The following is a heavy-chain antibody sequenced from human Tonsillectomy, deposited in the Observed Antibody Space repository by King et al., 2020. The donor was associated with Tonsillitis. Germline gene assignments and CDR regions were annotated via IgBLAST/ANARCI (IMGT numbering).Heavy chain of an antibody. V-gene: IGHV4-4*07. CDR3: ARNSGSPLSPIDY. J-gene: IGHJ4*02. D-gene: IGHD1-26*01. CDR1: GGSISSYY. Sequence: QLQESGPGLVKPSETLSLTCTVSGGSISSYYWSWIRQPVGQGLEWIGRIYTSGSTNYTPSLKSRVTMSVDTSKNQFSLKLSSVTAADTAVYYCARNSGSPLSPIDYWGQGTLVTVSS. CDR2: IYTSGST.